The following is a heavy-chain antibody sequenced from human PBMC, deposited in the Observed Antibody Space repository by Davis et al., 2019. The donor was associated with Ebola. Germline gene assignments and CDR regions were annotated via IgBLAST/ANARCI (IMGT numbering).Heavy chain of an antibody. CDR3: ARAPPGWWLSRYYFDY. Sequence: SETLSLTCAVYGGSFSGYYWSWIRQPPGKGLEWIGEINHSGSTNYNPSLKSRVTISVDASTNQFSLKLSSVTDADTAVYYWARAPPGWWLSRYYFDYWGQGTLVTVSS. V-gene: IGHV4-34*01. CDR1: GGSFSGYY. D-gene: IGHD3-22*01. CDR2: INHSGST. J-gene: IGHJ4*02.